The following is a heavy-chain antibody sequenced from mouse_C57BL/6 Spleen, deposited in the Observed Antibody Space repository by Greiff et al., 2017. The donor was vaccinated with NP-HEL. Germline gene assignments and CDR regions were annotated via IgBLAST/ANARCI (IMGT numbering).Heavy chain of an antibody. V-gene: IGHV1-15*01. CDR3: TRGWDRGFAY. CDR1: GYTFTDYE. D-gene: IGHD4-1*01. Sequence: VQLQQSGAELVRPGASVTLSCKASGYTFTDYEMRWVKQTPVHGLEWIGAIDPETGGTAYNQKFKGKAILTADKSSSTAYMELRSLTSEDSAVYYCTRGWDRGFAYWGQGTLVTVSA. J-gene: IGHJ3*01. CDR2: IDPETGGT.